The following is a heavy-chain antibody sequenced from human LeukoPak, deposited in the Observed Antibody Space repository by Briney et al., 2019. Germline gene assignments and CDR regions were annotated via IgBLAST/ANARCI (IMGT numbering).Heavy chain of an antibody. Sequence: GGSLRLSCAASGFTFSKYDMSWVRQAPGKGLEWVSAISGSGGSTYYEDSVKGRFTISRDNYKTTLYLQMNSLRAEDTAVYYCATSTLPWIQPWYFYMEVWGKGITVTVSS. CDR1: GFTFSKYD. V-gene: IGHV3-23*01. CDR3: ATSTLPWIQPWYFYMEV. J-gene: IGHJ6*03. D-gene: IGHD5-18*01. CDR2: ISGSGGST.